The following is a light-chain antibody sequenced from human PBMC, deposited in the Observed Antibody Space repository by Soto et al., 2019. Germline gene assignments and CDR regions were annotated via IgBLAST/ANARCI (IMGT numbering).Light chain of an antibody. Sequence: ILVRQSPATISVSPGERATLSCRASQSVGSDLAWYQQKPGQAPRLLIYAASTRATGVPGRFSGSGSGTDFTLTISRLQPEDFATYYCQQNYSTPPTFGQGTKVDIK. CDR1: QSVGSD. J-gene: IGKJ1*01. V-gene: IGKV3-15*01. CDR2: AAS. CDR3: QQNYSTPPT.